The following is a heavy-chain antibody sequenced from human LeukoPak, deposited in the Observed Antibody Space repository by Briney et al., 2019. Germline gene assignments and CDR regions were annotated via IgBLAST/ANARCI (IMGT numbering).Heavy chain of an antibody. CDR2: INQDGSEK. CDR3: AKRAEGSGSAGFDY. J-gene: IGHJ4*02. CDR1: GFPFSSHW. Sequence: GGSLRLSCAASGFPFSSHWLSWFRQSPGKGLEWVAHINQDGSEKYYVDSVKGRFTISRDNARNSQYLQMNSLRAEDTAVYYCAKRAEGSGSAGFDYWGQGTLVTVSS. V-gene: IGHV3-7*03. D-gene: IGHD3-10*01.